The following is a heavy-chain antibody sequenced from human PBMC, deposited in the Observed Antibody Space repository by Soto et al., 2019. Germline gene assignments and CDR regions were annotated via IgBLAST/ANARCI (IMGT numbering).Heavy chain of an antibody. Sequence: ETLSLTCTVSGGSISSYYWSWIRQPPGKGLEWIGYIYYSGSTNYNPSLKSRVTISVDTSKNQFSLKLTSVTAADAALYYCARDFFESSEYTTNWFDPWGQGTLVTVSS. D-gene: IGHD3-22*01. CDR1: GGSISSYY. CDR2: IYYSGST. J-gene: IGHJ5*02. CDR3: ARDFFESSEYTTNWFDP. V-gene: IGHV4-59*08.